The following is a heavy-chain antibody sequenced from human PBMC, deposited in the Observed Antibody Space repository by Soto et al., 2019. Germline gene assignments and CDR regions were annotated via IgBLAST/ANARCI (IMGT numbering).Heavy chain of an antibody. CDR3: ARDPTYYDSSGHYGDY. Sequence: ASVKVSCKASGYTFTSYYMHWVRQAPGQGLEWMGIINPSGGSTSYAQKFQGRVTMTRDTSTSTVYMELSSLRSEDTAVYYCARDPTYYDSSGHYGDYWGQGTLVTVSS. CDR1: GYTFTSYY. J-gene: IGHJ4*02. V-gene: IGHV1-46*01. CDR2: INPSGGST. D-gene: IGHD3-22*01.